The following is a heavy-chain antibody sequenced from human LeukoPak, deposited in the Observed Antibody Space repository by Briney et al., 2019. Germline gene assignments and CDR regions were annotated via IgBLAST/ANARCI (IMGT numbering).Heavy chain of an antibody. V-gene: IGHV4-39*01. CDR1: GGSISSSSYY. J-gene: IGHJ4*02. Sequence: SETLSLTCTVSGGSISSSSYYWGWIRQPPGKGLEWIGSIYYSGSTYYNPSLKSRVTISVDTSKNQFSLKLSSVTAADTAVYYCAGRKYYYDSSGPFDYWGQGTLVTVSS. D-gene: IGHD3-22*01. CDR3: AGRKYYYDSSGPFDY. CDR2: IYYSGST.